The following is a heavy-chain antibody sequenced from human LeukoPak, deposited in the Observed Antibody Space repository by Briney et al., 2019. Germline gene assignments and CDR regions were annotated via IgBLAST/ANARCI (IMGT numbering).Heavy chain of an antibody. CDR2: IIPIFGTA. V-gene: IGHV1-69*05. D-gene: IGHD5-12*01. CDR1: GGTFGSYA. J-gene: IGHJ6*03. CDR3: ARAVVVATIFISRPHYYYYMDV. Sequence: SVKVSCKASGGTFGSYAISWVRQAPGQGLEWMGGIIPIFGTANYAQKFQGRVTMTTDTSTSTAYMELRSLRSDDTAVYYCARAVVVATIFISRPHYYYYMDVWGKGTTVTVSS.